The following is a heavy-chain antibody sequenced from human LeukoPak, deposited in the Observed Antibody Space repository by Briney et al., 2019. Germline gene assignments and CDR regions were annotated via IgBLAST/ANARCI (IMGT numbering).Heavy chain of an antibody. D-gene: IGHD3-10*01. V-gene: IGHV1-69*06. J-gene: IGHJ4*02. CDR1: GGTFSSYA. Sequence: GASVTVSCKASGGTFSSYAISWVRQAPGQGLEWMGGIIPIFGTANYAQKFQGRVTITADKSTSTAYMELSSLRSEDTAVYYCATLHTTMGGYFDYWGQGTLVTVSS. CDR3: ATLHTTMGGYFDY. CDR2: IIPIFGTA.